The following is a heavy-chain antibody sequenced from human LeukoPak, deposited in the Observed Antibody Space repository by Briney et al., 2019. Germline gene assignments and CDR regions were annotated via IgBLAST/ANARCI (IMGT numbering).Heavy chain of an antibody. Sequence: GGSLRLSCAASGFTFSSYVMHWVRQAPGKGLEWVAVISYDGSNKYYADSVKGRFTISRDNSKNTLYLQMNSLRAEDTAVYYCARAKSYYDFWSGYLGDYYYYYMDVWGKGTTVTVSS. CDR1: GFTFSSYV. V-gene: IGHV3-30*04. CDR2: ISYDGSNK. J-gene: IGHJ6*03. CDR3: ARAKSYYDFWSGYLGDYYYYYMDV. D-gene: IGHD3-3*01.